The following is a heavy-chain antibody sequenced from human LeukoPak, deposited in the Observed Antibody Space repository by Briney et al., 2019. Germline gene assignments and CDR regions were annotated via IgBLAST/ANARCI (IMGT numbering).Heavy chain of an antibody. CDR2: IIPIFGTA. V-gene: IGHV1-69*06. Sequence: SVKVSCKASGGTFSSYAISWVRQAPGQGLEWMGGIIPIFGTANYAQKFQGRVTITADKSTSTAYMELSSLRAEDTAVYYCARDWDWVTPFFDYWGQGTLVTVSS. D-gene: IGHD4-23*01. J-gene: IGHJ4*02. CDR3: ARDWDWVTPFFDY. CDR1: GGTFSSYA.